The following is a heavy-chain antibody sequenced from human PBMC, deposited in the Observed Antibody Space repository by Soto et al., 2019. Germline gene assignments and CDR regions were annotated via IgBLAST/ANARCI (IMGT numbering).Heavy chain of an antibody. CDR3: AKYGSRASPHYLDY. CDR2: ISGGGGGT. CDR1: GFTFSNYA. Sequence: EVQLLESGGGLVQPGGTMRLSCAVSGFTFSNYAVGWVRQAPGMGLEWVSSISGGGGGTYYTDSVKGHFTISRDSSGNTVFLQMNSLRAEYTALYYCAKYGSRASPHYLDYWGQGTLVTVAS. V-gene: IGHV3-23*01. D-gene: IGHD6-13*01. J-gene: IGHJ4*02.